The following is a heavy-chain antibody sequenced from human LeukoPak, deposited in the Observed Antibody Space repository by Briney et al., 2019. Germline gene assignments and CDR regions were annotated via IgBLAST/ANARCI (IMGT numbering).Heavy chain of an antibody. CDR1: GGSISTYY. D-gene: IGHD1-26*01. CDR3: ARWGEGGTTWSFDY. V-gene: IGHV4-59*13. Sequence: SETLSLTCTVSGGSISTYYWSWIRQPPAKGREWIGYIYYSGSSNYNPSLKSRVTISVDSSKNQFSLKLNSVTAADTAVYYCARWGEGGTTWSFDYWGQGTLVIVSS. CDR2: IYYSGSS. J-gene: IGHJ4*02.